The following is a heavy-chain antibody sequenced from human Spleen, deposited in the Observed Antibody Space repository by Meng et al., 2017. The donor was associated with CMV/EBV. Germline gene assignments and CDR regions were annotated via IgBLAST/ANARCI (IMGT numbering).Heavy chain of an antibody. CDR2: IYYSGST. V-gene: IGHV4-30-4*08. CDR1: GGSISSGDYF. Sequence: LRLSCTVSGGSISSGDYFWSWIRQPPGKGLEWIGHIYYSGSTYYIPSLKSRIDITIDTSKNQFSLKLNSVTAADTAVYYCARAASFGSTWYEDAFDIWGQGTMVTVSS. J-gene: IGHJ3*02. D-gene: IGHD6-13*01. CDR3: ARAASFGSTWYEDAFDI.